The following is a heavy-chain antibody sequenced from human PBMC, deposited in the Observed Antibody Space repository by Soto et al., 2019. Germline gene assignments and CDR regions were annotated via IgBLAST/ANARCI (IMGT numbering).Heavy chain of an antibody. D-gene: IGHD3-3*01. CDR3: ARESISYAFDI. J-gene: IGHJ3*02. CDR2: IWYDGSNK. V-gene: IGHV3-33*01. CDR1: GFTFSNYG. Sequence: GGSLRLSCAASGFTFSNYGMHWVRQAPGKGLEWVAVIWYDGSNKYYADSVKGRFTISRDNSKNTLYLQMNSLRAEDAAVYYCARESISYAFDIWGQGTMVTVSS.